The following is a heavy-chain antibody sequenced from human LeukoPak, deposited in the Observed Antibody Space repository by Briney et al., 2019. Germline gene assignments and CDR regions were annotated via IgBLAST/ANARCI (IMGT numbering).Heavy chain of an antibody. Sequence: PGGSLRLSCAASGFTVSSNYMSWVRQAPGKGLEWVSVIYSGGSTYYADSVKSRFTISRDNSKNTLYLQMNSLRAEDTAVYYCAFEGIAVAGGAFDIWGQGTMVTVSS. V-gene: IGHV3-66*01. CDR3: AFEGIAVAGGAFDI. CDR1: GFTVSSNY. CDR2: IYSGGST. J-gene: IGHJ3*02. D-gene: IGHD6-19*01.